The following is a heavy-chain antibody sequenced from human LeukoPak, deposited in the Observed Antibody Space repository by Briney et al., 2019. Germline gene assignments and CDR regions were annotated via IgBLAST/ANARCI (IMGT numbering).Heavy chain of an antibody. J-gene: IGHJ2*01. CDR3: ARHHWYFDL. Sequence: QPGGSLRLSCAASGFTFSSYAMTWVRQAPGKGLEWVSGVSSSGGNTYYADSVKGRFTISRDNAKNSLYLQMNSLRAEDTAVYYCARHHWYFDLWGRGTLVTVSS. CDR2: VSSSGGNT. CDR1: GFTFSSYA. V-gene: IGHV3-23*01.